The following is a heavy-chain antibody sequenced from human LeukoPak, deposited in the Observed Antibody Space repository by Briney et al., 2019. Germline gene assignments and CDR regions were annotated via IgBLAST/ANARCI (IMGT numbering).Heavy chain of an antibody. CDR3: AREGSYDYVWGGTFDI. CDR1: GFTFSSYG. J-gene: IGHJ3*02. D-gene: IGHD3-16*01. Sequence: GGSLRLSCAASGFTFSSYGMHWVRQAPGKGLEWVAVIWYDGSNKYYADSVKGRFTISRDNSKNTLYLQMNSLRAEDTAVYYCAREGSYDYVWGGTFDIWGQGTMVTVSS. CDR2: IWYDGSNK. V-gene: IGHV3-33*01.